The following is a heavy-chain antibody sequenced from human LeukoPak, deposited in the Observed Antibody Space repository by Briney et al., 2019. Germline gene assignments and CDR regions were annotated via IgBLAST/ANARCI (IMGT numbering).Heavy chain of an antibody. Sequence: NPSETLSLTCTVSGYSISSGYYWGWIRQPPGKGLEWIGSIYHSGSTYYNPSLKSRVTISVDTSKNQFSLKLSSVTAADTAVYYCARERGTTVVRWDYWGQGTQVTVSS. CDR2: IYHSGST. CDR1: GYSISSGYY. J-gene: IGHJ4*02. CDR3: ARERGTTVVRWDY. D-gene: IGHD4-23*01. V-gene: IGHV4-38-2*02.